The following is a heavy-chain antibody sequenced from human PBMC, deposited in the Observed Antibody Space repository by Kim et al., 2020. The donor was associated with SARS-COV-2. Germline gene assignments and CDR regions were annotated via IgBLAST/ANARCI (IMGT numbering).Heavy chain of an antibody. CDR1: GGSISSYY. Sequence: SETLSLTCTVSGGSISSYYWSWIRQPPGKGLEWIGYIYYSGSTNYNPDLKSRVTISVDTSKNKLSLKLSSVTAADTAVYYCGRAGWEGLGIHYGGQGT. V-gene: IGHV4-59*01. D-gene: IGHD1-26*01. J-gene: IGHJ4*02. CDR3: GRAGWEGLGIHY. CDR2: IYYSGST.